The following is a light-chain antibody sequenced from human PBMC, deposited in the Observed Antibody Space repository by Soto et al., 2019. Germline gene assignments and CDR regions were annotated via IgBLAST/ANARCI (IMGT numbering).Light chain of an antibody. Sequence: IQLTHAPSCLSASLGDRVTITFRASQSISSYLNWYQQKPGKAPKLLIYAASSLQSGVPSRFSGSGSGTDFTLTISSLQPEDFATYYCQQSYSTITFGQGTRLEIK. CDR1: QSISSY. V-gene: IGKV1-39*01. CDR3: QQSYSTIT. J-gene: IGKJ5*01. CDR2: AAS.